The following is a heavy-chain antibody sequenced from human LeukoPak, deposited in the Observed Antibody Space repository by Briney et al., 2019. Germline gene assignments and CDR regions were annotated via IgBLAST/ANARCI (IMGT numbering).Heavy chain of an antibody. Sequence: SETLSLTCNVSGVSISTHYWSWIRQSPGKGLEWIGNIYHNGITNYNPSLKSRVTISVDTSKNQFSLKLSSVTAADTAVYYCARHASILVIGYWGQGTLVTVSS. CDR1: GVSISTHY. J-gene: IGHJ4*02. D-gene: IGHD2-21*01. CDR2: IYHNGIT. CDR3: ARHASILVIGY. V-gene: IGHV4-59*08.